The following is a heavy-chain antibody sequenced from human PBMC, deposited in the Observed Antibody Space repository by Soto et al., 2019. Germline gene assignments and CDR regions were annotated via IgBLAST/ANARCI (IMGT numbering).Heavy chain of an antibody. J-gene: IGHJ5*01. CDR1: GESLSSDA. CDR3: ASLDHFWTSKYSSRSRHS. V-gene: IGHV1-69*01. D-gene: IGHD3-3*02. CDR2: IIPIFGTA. Sequence: SSVKGSWKTVGESLSSDASSWGRQATRQGLEWMGGIIPIFGTANYAQKFQGRVTITADESTSTAYMELSSLRSEDTAVYYCASLDHFWTSKYSSRSRHSWG.